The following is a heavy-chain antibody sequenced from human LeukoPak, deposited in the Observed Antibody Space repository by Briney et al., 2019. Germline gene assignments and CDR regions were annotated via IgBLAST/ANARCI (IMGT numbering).Heavy chain of an antibody. CDR2: INAGNGNT. D-gene: IGHD4-17*01. Sequence: ASVKVPCKASGYTFTSYAMHWVRQAPGQRLEWMGWINAGNGNTKYSQKFQGRVTITRDTSASTAYMELSSLRSEDTAVYYCAREVGDGDLYFDYWGQGTLVTVSS. CDR1: GYTFTSYA. V-gene: IGHV1-3*01. J-gene: IGHJ4*02. CDR3: AREVGDGDLYFDY.